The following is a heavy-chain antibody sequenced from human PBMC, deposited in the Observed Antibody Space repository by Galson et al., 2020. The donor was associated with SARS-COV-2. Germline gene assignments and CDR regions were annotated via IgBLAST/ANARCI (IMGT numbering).Heavy chain of an antibody. CDR2: LDWDDDK. D-gene: IGHD3-10*01. J-gene: IGHJ4*02. Sequence: SGPTLVKPTQTLTLTWTFSGLSLSTSGTCVSWARQPPRKALEWLARLDWDDDKYYSTSLKTRRTISKDTSKNQVVLTLTNMDPVDTATYYCARMVVRGVTYDYWGQGTLVTVSS. CDR1: GLSLSTSGTC. V-gene: IGHV2-70*11. CDR3: ARMVVRGVTYDY.